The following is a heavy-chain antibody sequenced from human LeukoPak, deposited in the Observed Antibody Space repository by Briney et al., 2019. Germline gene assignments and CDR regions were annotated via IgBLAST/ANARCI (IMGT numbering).Heavy chain of an antibody. CDR1: GLTFNNQD. J-gene: IGHJ3*02. D-gene: IGHD2-15*01. Sequence: GSLRLSCVASGLTFNNQDMHWVRQSAGKGLEWVSAIGVDDDTYYSASVKGRFTISRENARNSLYLQMNSLRAEDTAVYYCARERTRGCNGDICLDGFDIWGRGTKDTVSS. V-gene: IGHV3-13*01. CDR3: ARERTRGCNGDICLDGFDI. CDR2: IGVDDDT.